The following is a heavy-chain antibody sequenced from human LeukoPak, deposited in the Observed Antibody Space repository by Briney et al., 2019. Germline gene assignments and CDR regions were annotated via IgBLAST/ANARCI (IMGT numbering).Heavy chain of an antibody. D-gene: IGHD3-3*01. J-gene: IGHJ4*02. CDR2: ISGSGGST. Sequence: SGWSLRLSCAASGFTFSSYAMSWVRQAPGKGLEWVSSISGSGGSTYYADSVKGRFTISRDNSKNTLYLQMNSLRAEDTAVYYCAKQGGTIFGVVVVRNFDYWGQGTLVTVSS. CDR3: AKQGGTIFGVVVVRNFDY. V-gene: IGHV3-23*01. CDR1: GFTFSSYA.